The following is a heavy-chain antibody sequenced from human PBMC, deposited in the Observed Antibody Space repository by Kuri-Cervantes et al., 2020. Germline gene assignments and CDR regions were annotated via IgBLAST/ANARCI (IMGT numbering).Heavy chain of an antibody. CDR1: GFTFSSYG. CDR2: ISYDGSNK. J-gene: IGHJ4*02. CDR3: AKDLYDYGDNSFDY. D-gene: IGHD4-17*01. V-gene: IGHV3-30*18. Sequence: GGSLRLSCAASGFTFSSYGMHWVRQAPGKGLEWVAVISYDGSNKYYADSVKGRFTISRDNSKNTLYLQMNSLRAEDTAVYYCAKDLYDYGDNSFDYWGQGTLVTVSS.